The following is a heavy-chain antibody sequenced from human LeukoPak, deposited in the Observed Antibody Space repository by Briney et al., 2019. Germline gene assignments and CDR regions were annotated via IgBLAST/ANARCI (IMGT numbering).Heavy chain of an antibody. V-gene: IGHV3-21*01. CDR2: ISSSSSYI. CDR1: GFTFSSYS. Sequence: GGSLRLSCAASGFTFSSYSMNWVRQAPGKGLEWVSSISSSSSYIYYADSVKGRFTISRDNAKNSLYLQMNSLRAEDTAVYYCARVEVYDILTGYYYFDYWGQGTLVTVSS. CDR3: ARVEVYDILTGYYYFDY. J-gene: IGHJ4*02. D-gene: IGHD3-9*01.